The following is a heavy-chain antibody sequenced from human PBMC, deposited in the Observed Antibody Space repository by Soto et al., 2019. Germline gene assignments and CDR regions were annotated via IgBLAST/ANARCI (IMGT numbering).Heavy chain of an antibody. CDR1: GYTFTSYG. CDR2: ISAYNGNT. J-gene: IGHJ6*02. D-gene: IGHD3-22*01. V-gene: IGHV1-18*01. Sequence: ASVKVSCKASGYTFTSYGISWVRQAPGQGLEWMGWISAYNGNTNYAQKLQGRVTMTTDTSTSTAYMELRSLRSDDTAVYYCARAPYYYDSSDRIYYYYGMDVWGQGTTVTVSS. CDR3: ARAPYYYDSSDRIYYYYGMDV.